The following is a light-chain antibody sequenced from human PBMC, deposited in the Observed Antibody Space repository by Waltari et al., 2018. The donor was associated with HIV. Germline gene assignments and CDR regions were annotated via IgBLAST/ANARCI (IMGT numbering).Light chain of an antibody. CDR1: QSISSW. Sequence: DIQMTQPPSTLSASVGDRVTISCRASQSISSWLDWYQQKPGKAPKLLVYKASTLESGVPSRFSGSGYGTEFTLTISSLQPEDFATYYCQQYKSYPYTFGQGTKLEI. CDR3: QQYKSYPYT. CDR2: KAS. V-gene: IGKV1-5*03. J-gene: IGKJ2*01.